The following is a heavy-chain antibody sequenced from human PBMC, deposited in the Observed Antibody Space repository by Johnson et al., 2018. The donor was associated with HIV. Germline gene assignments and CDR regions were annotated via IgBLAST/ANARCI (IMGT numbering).Heavy chain of an antibody. J-gene: IGHJ3*02. D-gene: IGHD6-13*01. CDR2: ISWNSGSI. V-gene: IGHV3-9*01. Sequence: VQLVESGGGLVQPGRSLRLSCAASGFTFDDYAMHWVRQAPGKGLEWVSGISWNSGSIGYADSVKGRLTISRDNAKNSLYLQMNSLRAEDTALYYCAKDKGYSFEAAAFDIWGQGTMVTVSS. CDR1: GFTFDDYA. CDR3: AKDKGYSFEAAAFDI.